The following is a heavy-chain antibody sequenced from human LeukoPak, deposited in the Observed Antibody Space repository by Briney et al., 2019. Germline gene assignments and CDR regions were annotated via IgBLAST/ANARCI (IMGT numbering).Heavy chain of an antibody. D-gene: IGHD6-13*01. CDR1: GGSISGYY. Sequence: PSETLSLTCSVSGGSISGYYWSWIRQPPGKGPEWIGYIYYSGSTNYNPSLKSRVTISVVTSKNQFSLKLTSLTAADTAVYYCARAAAAGPHYYYGMDVWGKGTTVTVSS. CDR2: IYYSGST. V-gene: IGHV4-59*01. CDR3: ARAAAAGPHYYYGMDV. J-gene: IGHJ6*04.